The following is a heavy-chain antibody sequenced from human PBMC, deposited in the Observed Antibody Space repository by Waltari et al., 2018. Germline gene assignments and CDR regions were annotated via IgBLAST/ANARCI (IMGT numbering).Heavy chain of an antibody. CDR2: FYTEDAET. D-gene: IGHD3-10*01. V-gene: IGHV1-24*01. J-gene: IGHJ6*03. Sequence: QVQLVQSGAEVKKPGASVKVSCKLSGYTLTALSIHWVRQAPGKGLEGMGRFYTEDAETIDAQKFQGRLTGTVDTSTDTADLELSSLRSEDTAVYYCATRIGTVVQGIIVVSGYHYYMDVWGTGTTVTVSS. CDR3: ATRIGTVVQGIIVVSGYHYYMDV. CDR1: GYTLTALS.